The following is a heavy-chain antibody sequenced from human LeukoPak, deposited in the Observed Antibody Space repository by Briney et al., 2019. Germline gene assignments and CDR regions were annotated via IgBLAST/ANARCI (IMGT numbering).Heavy chain of an antibody. D-gene: IGHD3-10*01. J-gene: IGHJ4*02. CDR3: AKDSYYGSGSLSYFDY. Sequence: GGSLRLSCAASGFTFSSYGMHWVRQAPGKGLEWVAFIRYDGSNKYYADSVKGRFTISRDNSKNTLYLQMNSLRAEDTAVYYCAKDSYYGSGSLSYFDYWGQGTLVTVSS. CDR2: IRYDGSNK. V-gene: IGHV3-30*02. CDR1: GFTFSSYG.